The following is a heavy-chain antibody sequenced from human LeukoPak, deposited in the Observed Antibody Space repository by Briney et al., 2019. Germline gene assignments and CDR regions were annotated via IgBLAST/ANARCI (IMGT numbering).Heavy chain of an antibody. Sequence: PSQTLSLTCTVSGGSISSGGYYWSWIRQPPGKGLEWIGYIYHSGSTYYNPSLKSRVTISVDRSKNQFSLKLSSVTAADTAVYYCARDRGSSWPFDYWGQGTLVTVSS. V-gene: IGHV4-30-2*01. D-gene: IGHD6-13*01. CDR1: GGSISSGGYY. CDR3: ARDRGSSWPFDY. CDR2: IYHSGST. J-gene: IGHJ4*02.